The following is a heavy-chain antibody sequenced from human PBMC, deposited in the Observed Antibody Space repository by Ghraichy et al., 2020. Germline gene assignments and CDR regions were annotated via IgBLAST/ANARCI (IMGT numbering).Heavy chain of an antibody. CDR2: INHSGST. CDR3: ARGPVLDYYDSSGPLVDY. Sequence: SQTLSLTCAVYGGSFSGYYWSWIRQPPGKGLEWIGEINHSGSTNYNPSLKSRVTISVDTSKNQFSLKLSSVTAADTAVYYCARGPVLDYYDSSGPLVDYWGQGTLVTVSS. CDR1: GGSFSGYY. J-gene: IGHJ4*02. V-gene: IGHV4-34*01. D-gene: IGHD3-22*01.